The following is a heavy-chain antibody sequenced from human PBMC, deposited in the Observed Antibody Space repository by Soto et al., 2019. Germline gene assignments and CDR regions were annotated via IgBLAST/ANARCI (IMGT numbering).Heavy chain of an antibody. CDR2: IYYSGST. V-gene: IGHV4-59*11. Sequence: SETLSLTCTVSGGSIFSHYWGLIRQPPGKGLEYIGYIYYSGSTNYNPSLKSRVTILVDMSREQFSLKLTSVTAADTAVYYCARGHNLGGSTFDIWGQGTSVTVSS. J-gene: IGHJ3*02. CDR3: ARGHNLGGSTFDI. CDR1: GGSIFSHY. D-gene: IGHD3-16*01.